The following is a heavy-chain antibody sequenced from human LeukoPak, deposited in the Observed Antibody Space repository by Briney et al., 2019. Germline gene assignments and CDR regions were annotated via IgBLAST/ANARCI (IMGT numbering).Heavy chain of an antibody. D-gene: IGHD3-22*01. V-gene: IGHV1-2*04. J-gene: IGHJ4*02. CDR1: EYTFTGYY. Sequence: ASVKVSCKASEYTFTGYYIHWVRQAPGQGLEWMGWINPNSGDTNYAQKFQGWVTMTRDTSISTAYMELSRLKSDDTAIYYCARESEPYYYDSSGSCDYWGQGTLVTVFS. CDR3: ARESEPYYYDSSGSCDY. CDR2: INPNSGDT.